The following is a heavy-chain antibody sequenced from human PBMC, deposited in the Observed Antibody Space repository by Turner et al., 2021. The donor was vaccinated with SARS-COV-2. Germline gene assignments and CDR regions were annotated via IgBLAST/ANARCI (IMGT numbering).Heavy chain of an antibody. CDR1: GITFSSHG. CDR3: ARDSGYYRFDF. CDR2: ISQDGSQK. J-gene: IGHJ4*02. D-gene: IGHD3-22*01. Sequence: VQLVESGGGVVQPGRSLRLSCAASGITFSSHGMHWVRQAPGKGLEWVAIISQDGSQKNYVDSLRGRFTISRDNAKQSLYLQMNSLRADDTAVYYCARDSGYYRFDFWGQGTLVTVSS. V-gene: IGHV3-7*03.